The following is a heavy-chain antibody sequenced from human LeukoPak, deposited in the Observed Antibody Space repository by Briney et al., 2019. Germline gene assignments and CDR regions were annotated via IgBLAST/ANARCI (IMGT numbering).Heavy chain of an antibody. CDR3: AKDSHWILFDD. J-gene: IGHJ4*02. CDR1: GFTFSSYA. D-gene: IGHD2-2*03. CDR2: IGGSGTRT. Sequence: PGGSLRLSCAASGFTFSSYAMSWVRQAPGKGLEWVSGIGGSGTRTYCADSVKGRFTISRDNSKNTLYLQMNSLRDEDTAVYYCAKDSHWILFDDWGQGTLVTVSS. V-gene: IGHV3-23*01.